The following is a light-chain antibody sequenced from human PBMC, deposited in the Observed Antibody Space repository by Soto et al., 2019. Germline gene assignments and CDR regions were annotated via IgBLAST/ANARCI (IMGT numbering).Light chain of an antibody. Sequence: EIVLTQAPATLSLSPWERATLSCRASQSIGLAIAWYQHKPGQAPRLLLFDASQTATGIPARFRGSGSGTDFTPSIISLEPEDFAVYYCQQRTNRPPWTFGQGTKVDIK. CDR1: QSIGLA. CDR2: DAS. V-gene: IGKV3-11*01. CDR3: QQRTNRPPWT. J-gene: IGKJ1*01.